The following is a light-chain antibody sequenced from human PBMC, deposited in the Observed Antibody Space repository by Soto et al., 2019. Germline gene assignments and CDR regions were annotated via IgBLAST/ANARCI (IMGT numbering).Light chain of an antibody. CDR3: PQYGSSGT. J-gene: IGKJ1*01. CDR1: QSLTTN. V-gene: IGKV3-15*01. Sequence: EVVMTQSPATLSVSPGERATLSCRASQSLTTNLAWYQQKPGQAPRLLIYGASTRATGIPARFSGSGSGTDFTLTISRLEPEDFAVYYCPQYGSSGTFGQGTKVDIK. CDR2: GAS.